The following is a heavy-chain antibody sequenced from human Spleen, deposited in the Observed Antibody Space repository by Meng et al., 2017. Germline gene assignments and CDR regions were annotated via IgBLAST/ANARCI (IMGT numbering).Heavy chain of an antibody. J-gene: IGHJ4*02. V-gene: IGHV4-39*07. CDR1: GGSITSTSSY. Sequence: QLHLQESGPGLVKPSETLSLTCTISGGSITSTSSYWGWVRQPPGKGLEWIGSIYYRGSTNYNPSLKSRISMSVDMSKNQFSLKVNSVTAADTAIYYCVRGRGSYSYWGQGTLVTVSS. CDR3: VRGRGSYSY. D-gene: IGHD3-16*01. CDR2: IYYRGST.